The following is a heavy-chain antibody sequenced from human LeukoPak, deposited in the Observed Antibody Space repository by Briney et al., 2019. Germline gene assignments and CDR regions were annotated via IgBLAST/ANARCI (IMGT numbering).Heavy chain of an antibody. J-gene: IGHJ4*02. V-gene: IGHV4-39*01. Sequence: SETLSLTCTVSGGSIRSSDYYWGWIRQPPGKGLEWIGSIYFRGSTYYNPSLKNRVTISVDTSKNQFSLKLSSVTAADTAAYYCARHPLNYYDSSGLYFDSWGQGTLVTVSS. CDR2: IYFRGST. CDR3: ARHPLNYYDSSGLYFDS. CDR1: GGSIRSSDYY. D-gene: IGHD3-22*01.